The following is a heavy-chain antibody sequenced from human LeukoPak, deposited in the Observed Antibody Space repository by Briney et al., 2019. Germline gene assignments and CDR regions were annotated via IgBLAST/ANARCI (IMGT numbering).Heavy chain of an antibody. J-gene: IGHJ4*02. Sequence: GGSLRLSCAASGFTFSSYGMHWVRQAPGKGLEWVAVIWYDGSNKYYADSVKGRFTISRDNSKNTLYLQMNSLRAEDTAVYYCAREITMIVVGNYFDYWGQGTLVTVTS. D-gene: IGHD3-22*01. CDR3: AREITMIVVGNYFDY. CDR2: IWYDGSNK. V-gene: IGHV3-30*02. CDR1: GFTFSSYG.